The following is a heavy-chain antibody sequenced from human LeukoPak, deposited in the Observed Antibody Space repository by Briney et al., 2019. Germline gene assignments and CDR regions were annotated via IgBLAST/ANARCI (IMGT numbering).Heavy chain of an antibody. CDR2: IDQDGSSQ. CDR3: ARSLWPVDY. V-gene: IGHV3-7*01. Sequence: GGSLRLSCAASGFAFSSYWASWVRQAPGKGLEWVANIDQDGSSQNYVDSVRGRFTISRDNAKNSVYLQMNSLRAEDTAVYYCARSLWPVDYWGPGILVTVSS. J-gene: IGHJ4*02. D-gene: IGHD3-10*01. CDR1: GFAFSSYW.